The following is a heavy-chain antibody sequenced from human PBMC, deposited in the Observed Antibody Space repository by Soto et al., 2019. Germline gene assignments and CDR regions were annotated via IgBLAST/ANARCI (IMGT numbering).Heavy chain of an antibody. V-gene: IGHV3-21*02. Sequence: EVQLVESGGGWAKLGGSWRLPGPASGSTSASFTINGVPQAPGKGLEWVSTISSNSAYIYYTDALRGRFTISRDNAKNSLHLQMNSLRAEDTAVYYCTRDASRDSSARGWFDPWGPGTLVTVSS. J-gene: IGHJ5*02. D-gene: IGHD6-13*01. CDR2: ISSNSAYI. CDR1: GSTSASFT. CDR3: TRDASRDSSARGWFDP.